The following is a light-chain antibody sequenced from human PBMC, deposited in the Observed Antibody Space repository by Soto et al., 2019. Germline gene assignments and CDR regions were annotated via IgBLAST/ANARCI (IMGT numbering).Light chain of an antibody. CDR3: QQYNNWPPWT. CDR2: DAS. CDR1: QRVSRN. Sequence: EIVMTQSPATLSVSPGERATLSCRASQRVSRNLAWYQQKPGQAPRPLIYDASTRATGIPDRFSGSGSETEFTLTISSLQSEDYAIYYCQQYNNWPPWTFGQGTKVDIK. V-gene: IGKV3-15*01. J-gene: IGKJ1*01.